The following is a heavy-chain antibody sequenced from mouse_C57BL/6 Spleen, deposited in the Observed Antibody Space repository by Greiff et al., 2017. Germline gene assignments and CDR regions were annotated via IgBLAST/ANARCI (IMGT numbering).Heavy chain of an antibody. V-gene: IGHV1-69*01. CDR1: GYTFTSYW. CDR2: IDPSDSYT. CDR3: ARGGSSGYGDY. J-gene: IGHJ2*01. D-gene: IGHD3-2*02. Sequence: QVQLQQPGAELVMPGASVKLSCKASGYTFTSYWMHWVKQRPGQGLEWIGEIDPSDSYTKYNQKFKGKSTLTVDKSSSTAYMQRSSLTSEDSAVYYCARGGSSGYGDYWGQGTTLTVSS.